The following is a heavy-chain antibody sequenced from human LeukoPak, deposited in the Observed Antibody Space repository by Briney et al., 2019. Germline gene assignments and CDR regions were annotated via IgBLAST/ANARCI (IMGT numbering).Heavy chain of an antibody. CDR2: INSDGSST. CDR1: GFTFSSYW. Sequence: GGSLRLSCAASGFTFSSYWMHWVRQAPGQGLVLVSRINSDGSSTSYADSVKGRFTISRDNAKNTLYLQMNSLRAEDTAVYYCARGANYYDSSGPPNWFDPWGQGTLVTVSS. J-gene: IGHJ5*02. D-gene: IGHD3-22*01. CDR3: ARGANYYDSSGPPNWFDP. V-gene: IGHV3-74*01.